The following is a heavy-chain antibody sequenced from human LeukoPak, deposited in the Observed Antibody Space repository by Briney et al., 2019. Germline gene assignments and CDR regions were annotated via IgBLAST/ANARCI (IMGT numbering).Heavy chain of an antibody. Sequence: PGGSLRLSCAASGFTFSSYWMHWVRQAPGKGLVWVSRINSDGSSTSYADSVKGRFTISRDSAKNTLYLQMNSLRAEDTAVYYCARVGYGGTWYVDYWGQGTLVTVSS. CDR1: GFTFSSYW. J-gene: IGHJ4*02. CDR2: INSDGSST. D-gene: IGHD6-13*01. V-gene: IGHV3-74*01. CDR3: ARVGYGGTWYVDY.